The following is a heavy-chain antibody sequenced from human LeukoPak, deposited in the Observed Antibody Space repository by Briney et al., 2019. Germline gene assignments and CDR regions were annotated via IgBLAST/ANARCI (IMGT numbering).Heavy chain of an antibody. D-gene: IGHD3-22*01. CDR2: ISGSGGST. Sequence: GGSLRLSCAASGFTFSSYAMSWVRQAPGKGLEWVSAISGSGGSTYYADSVKGRFTISRDNSKNTLYLQMNSLRAEDTAVYYCVKDPWVGYYDSSGYLDYWGQGTLVTVSS. CDR3: VKDPWVGYYDSSGYLDY. J-gene: IGHJ4*02. V-gene: IGHV3-23*01. CDR1: GFTFSSYA.